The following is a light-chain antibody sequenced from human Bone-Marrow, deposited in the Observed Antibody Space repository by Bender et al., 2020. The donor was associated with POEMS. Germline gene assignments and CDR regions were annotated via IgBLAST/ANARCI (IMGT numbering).Light chain of an antibody. CDR3: SSWDDSLSGWV. J-gene: IGLJ3*02. CDR1: SSDVGSYDL. Sequence: QSALTQPASVSGSPGQSITISCTGTSSDVGSYDLLSWYQHHPGKAPKLMIYEGSKRPSGVPARFSGSKSGTSASLAISDIQSEDEGDYYCSSWDDSLSGWVFGGGTKLTVL. V-gene: IGLV2-23*01. CDR2: EGS.